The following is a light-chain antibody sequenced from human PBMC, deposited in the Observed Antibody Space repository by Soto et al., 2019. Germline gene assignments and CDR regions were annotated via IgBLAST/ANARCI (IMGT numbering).Light chain of an antibody. CDR1: QSVSSN. V-gene: IGKV3-15*01. J-gene: IGKJ1*01. CDR2: GAS. Sequence: EIVMTQSPATLSVSPGERATLSCRASQSVSSNLAWYQQKPGQAPRLLIYGASTRATGIPARFSGSGSGTEFTLTISSLQSGDFAVYYCQKYNNWPWTFGQGTKVDIK. CDR3: QKYNNWPWT.